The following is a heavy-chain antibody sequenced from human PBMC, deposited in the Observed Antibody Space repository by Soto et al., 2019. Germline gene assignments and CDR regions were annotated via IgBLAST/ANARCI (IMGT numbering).Heavy chain of an antibody. V-gene: IGHV3-30*03. D-gene: IGHD7-27*01. CDR3: AWGHWFDP. CDR1: VFTCSSYG. Sequence: WRSLRLSCGASVFTCSSYGMHWVRQAPGKGLEWVEVISNDGSNKYHADSVKGRFTISRDNSKNTLYLQMNSRRAEDTAVYYCAWGHWFDPWGQGTLVTVSS. CDR2: ISNDGSNK. J-gene: IGHJ5*02.